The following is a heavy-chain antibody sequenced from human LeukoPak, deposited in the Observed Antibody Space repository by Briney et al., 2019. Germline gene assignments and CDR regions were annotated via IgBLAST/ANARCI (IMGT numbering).Heavy chain of an antibody. CDR3: ARDKGLYGMDV. V-gene: IGHV3-21*01. Sequence: GGSLRLSCAASGFTFSSYSMNWVRQAPGKGLEWVSCIFSSSSYIYYADSVKGRFTVSRDNAKNSLYLQMNSLRAEDTAVYYCARDKGLYGMDVWGQGTTVTVSS. J-gene: IGHJ6*02. CDR2: IFSSSSYI. CDR1: GFTFSSYS.